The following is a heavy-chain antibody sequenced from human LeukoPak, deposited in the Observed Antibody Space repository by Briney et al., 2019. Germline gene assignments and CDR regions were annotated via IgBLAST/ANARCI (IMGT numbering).Heavy chain of an antibody. Sequence: PSKTLSLTCTVSGGSISSYYWSWIRQPPGKGLEWIGYIYYSGSTNYNPSLKSRVTISVDTSKNQFSLKLSSVTAADTAVYYCARDQGYNLDWGQGTLVTVSS. V-gene: IGHV4-59*01. CDR3: ARDQGYNLD. J-gene: IGHJ4*02. CDR1: GGSISSYY. CDR2: IYYSGST. D-gene: IGHD5-24*01.